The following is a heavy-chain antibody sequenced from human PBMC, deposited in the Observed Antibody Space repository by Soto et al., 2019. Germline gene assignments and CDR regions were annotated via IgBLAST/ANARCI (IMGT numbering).Heavy chain of an antibody. D-gene: IGHD4-4*01. Sequence: PSETLSLTCTVSGGSISSGGYYWSWIRQHPGKGLEWIGYIYYSGSTYYNPSLKSRVTISVDTSKNQFSLKLSSVTAADTAVYYCARYDYSKNDIIFDYWGQGALVTVSS. CDR3: ARYDYSKNDIIFDY. V-gene: IGHV4-31*03. CDR1: GGSISSGGYY. J-gene: IGHJ4*02. CDR2: IYYSGST.